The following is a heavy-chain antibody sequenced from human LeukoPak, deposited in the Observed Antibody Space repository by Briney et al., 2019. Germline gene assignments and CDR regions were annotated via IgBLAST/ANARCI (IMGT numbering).Heavy chain of an antibody. J-gene: IGHJ5*02. CDR2: IKSRTGGGTR. Sequence: GGSLRLSCAASGFTFSNAWMNWVRQAPGKGLEWVGRIKSRTGGGTRDYAAPVKDRFSISRDDSKNTLSLQMNSLKTEDTAVYYCTTEGAWGQGTLVTVSS. CDR3: TTEGA. V-gene: IGHV3-15*01. CDR1: GFTFSNAW.